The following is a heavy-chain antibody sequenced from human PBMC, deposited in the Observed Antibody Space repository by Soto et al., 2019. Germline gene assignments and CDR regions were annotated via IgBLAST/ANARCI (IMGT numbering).Heavy chain of an antibody. V-gene: IGHV3-48*02. CDR1: GFNFSDYS. D-gene: IGHD3-16*01. CDR3: VRERRARDHNYGFFYYYVMDV. CDR2: ISLTSSTM. Sequence: LVQSGGHLVQPGGSLRLSCDGSGFNFSDYSMSWVRQAPGKGLEWLSYISLTSSTMYYSASVRGRFTIYRDNAKNSLNLQMDSLRDEDTAVYYCVRERRARDHNYGFFYYYVMDVWVQGTKVTVSS. J-gene: IGHJ6*02.